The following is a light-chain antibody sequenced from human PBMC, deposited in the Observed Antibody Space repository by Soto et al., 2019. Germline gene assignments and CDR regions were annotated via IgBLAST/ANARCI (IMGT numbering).Light chain of an antibody. CDR3: SSCTSSSPYV. CDR1: NSDVGDYNY. CDR2: EVS. J-gene: IGLJ1*01. Sequence: QSVLTQPASVSGSPGQSITISCTGTNSDVGDYNYVSWYQQHPGKAPKLIIYEVSNRPSGISDRFSASKSGNTASLTISGLQAEDEADYYCSSCTSSSPYVFGTGTKVTVL. V-gene: IGLV2-14*01.